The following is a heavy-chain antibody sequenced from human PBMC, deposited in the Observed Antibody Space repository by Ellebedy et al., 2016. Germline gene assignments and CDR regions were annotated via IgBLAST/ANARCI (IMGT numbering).Heavy chain of an antibody. D-gene: IGHD6-13*01. J-gene: IGHJ5*02. V-gene: IGHV4-34*01. Sequence: SETLSLXXAVYGGSFSGYYWSWIRQPPGKGLEWIGEINHSGSTNYNPSLKSRVTISVDTSKNQFSLKLSSVTAADTAVYYCARGGYSIRSDWDRWFDPWGQGTLVTVSS. CDR2: INHSGST. CDR3: ARGGYSIRSDWDRWFDP. CDR1: GGSFSGYY.